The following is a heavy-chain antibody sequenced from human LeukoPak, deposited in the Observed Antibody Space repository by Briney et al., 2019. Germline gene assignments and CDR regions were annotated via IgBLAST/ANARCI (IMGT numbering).Heavy chain of an antibody. Sequence: GGSLRLSRAASGFTFSDYYMSWLRQAPGKGLEWVSYISSSSSYTNYADSVKGRFTISRDNAKNSLYLQMNSLRAEDTAVYYCARLHSSSWTFDYWGQGTLVTVSS. J-gene: IGHJ4*02. CDR3: ARLHSSSWTFDY. CDR2: ISSSSSYT. CDR1: GFTFSDYY. V-gene: IGHV3-11*06. D-gene: IGHD6-13*01.